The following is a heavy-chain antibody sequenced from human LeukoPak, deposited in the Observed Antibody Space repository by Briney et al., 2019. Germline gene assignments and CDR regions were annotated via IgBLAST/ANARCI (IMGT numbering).Heavy chain of an antibody. CDR1: GYSISSGYF. V-gene: IGHV4-38-2*02. D-gene: IGHD1-26*01. Sequence: IPSETLSLTCTVSGYSISSGYFWGWIRQPPGKGLEWIGTIYHSGSTYYNASLESRVTISVDTSKNQFSLKLSSVTAADTAVYYCARDMGATTNYWGQGTLVTVSS. J-gene: IGHJ4*02. CDR3: ARDMGATTNY. CDR2: IYHSGST.